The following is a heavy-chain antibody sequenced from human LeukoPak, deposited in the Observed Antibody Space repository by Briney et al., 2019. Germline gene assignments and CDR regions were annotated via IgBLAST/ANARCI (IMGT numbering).Heavy chain of an antibody. CDR2: GEGDGSTS. CDR1: GFTLSNYW. Sequence: PGGPPRLSCAASGFTLSNYWMHWVRQAPGKGLVWVSRGEGDGSTSTYADSVKGRFTISRDNAKNTLYLQMNSLRAEDTAMYYCTKSDHFDYWGQGTLVTVSS. D-gene: IGHD2-21*02. CDR3: TKSDHFDY. V-gene: IGHV3-74*03. J-gene: IGHJ4*02.